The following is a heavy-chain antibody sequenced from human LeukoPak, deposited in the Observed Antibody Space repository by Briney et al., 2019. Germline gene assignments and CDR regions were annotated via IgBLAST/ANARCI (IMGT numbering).Heavy chain of an antibody. J-gene: IGHJ4*02. CDR3: AKDVFRNYYDSSGYYDY. Sequence: PGGSLRLSCAASGFTFSSYAMSWVRQAPGKGLEWVSAISGSGGSTYYADSVKGRFTISRDNSKNTLYLQMNSLRAEDTAVYYCAKDVFRNYYDSSGYYDYWGQGTLVTVSS. CDR1: GFTFSSYA. CDR2: ISGSGGST. D-gene: IGHD3-22*01. V-gene: IGHV3-23*01.